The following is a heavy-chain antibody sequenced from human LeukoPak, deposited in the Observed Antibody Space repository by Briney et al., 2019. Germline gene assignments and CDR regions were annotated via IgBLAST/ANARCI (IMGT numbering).Heavy chain of an antibody. Sequence: SGGSLRLSCAASGFTDSSNYMSWVRQAPGKGLEWVSVIYSGGSTYYADSVKGRFTISRDNSKSTLYLQMNSLRAEDTAVYFCAKDRRGSGNHYTDFDYWGQGTLVTVSS. J-gene: IGHJ4*02. CDR3: AKDRRGSGNHYTDFDY. CDR2: IYSGGST. D-gene: IGHD3-10*01. V-gene: IGHV3-53*01. CDR1: GFTDSSNY.